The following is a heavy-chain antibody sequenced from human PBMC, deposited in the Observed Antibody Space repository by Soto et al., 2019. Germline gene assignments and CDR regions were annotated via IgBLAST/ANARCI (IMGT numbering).Heavy chain of an antibody. D-gene: IGHD4-17*01. CDR3: ARDRTSRDYGDYELSY. Sequence: PSASLKVSCTASGSTFTSYGITWVRQAPGQGLEWMGWISAYNGNTNYAQKLQSRVTKTTDPSTNTAYMELRSLRSDDTAVYYCARDRTSRDYGDYELSYWGQGTMVTVSS. CDR1: GSTFTSYG. V-gene: IGHV1-18*01. J-gene: IGHJ4*02. CDR2: ISAYNGNT.